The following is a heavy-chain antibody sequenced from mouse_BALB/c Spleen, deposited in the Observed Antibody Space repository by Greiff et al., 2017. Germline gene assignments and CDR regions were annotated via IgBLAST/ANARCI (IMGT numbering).Heavy chain of an antibody. J-gene: IGHJ3*01. D-gene: IGHD1-1*01. Sequence: VQLQQSGAELVKPGASVKLSCTASGFNIKDTYMHWVKQRPEQGLEWIGRIDPANGNTRYDPKFQGKATITADTSSNTAYLQLSSLTSEDTAVYYCASTVVDWFAYWGQGTLVTVSA. CDR1: GFNIKDTY. CDR2: IDPANGNT. V-gene: IGHV14-3*02. CDR3: ASTVVDWFAY.